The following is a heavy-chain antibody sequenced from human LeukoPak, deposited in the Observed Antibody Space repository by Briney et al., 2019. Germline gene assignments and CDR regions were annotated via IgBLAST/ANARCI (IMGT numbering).Heavy chain of an antibody. J-gene: IGHJ5*02. CDR3: ARDGGYCSSTSCYRWFDP. D-gene: IGHD2-2*01. CDR2: TYYRSKWYN. CDR1: GDSISSSSAA. V-gene: IGHV6-1*01. Sequence: PSQTLSLTCAISGDSISSSSAAWNWIRQSPSRGLEWLGRTYYRSKWYNDYAVSVKSRITINPDTSKNQFSLQLNSVTPEDTAVYYCARDGGYCSSTSCYRWFDPWGQGTLVTVSS.